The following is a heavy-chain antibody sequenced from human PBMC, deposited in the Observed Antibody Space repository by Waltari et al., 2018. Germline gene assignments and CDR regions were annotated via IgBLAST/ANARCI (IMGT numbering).Heavy chain of an antibody. CDR3: ARGFIAEYFQH. V-gene: IGHV3-48*04. CDR1: GFTFSSYS. CDR2: ISSSSSTI. J-gene: IGHJ1*01. Sequence: EVQLVESGGGLVQPGGSLRLSCAASGFTFSSYSMNWVRQAPGKGLECVSYISSSSSTIYYADSVKGRFTISRDNAKNSLYLQMNSLRAEDTAVYYCARGFIAEYFQHWGQGTLVTVSS.